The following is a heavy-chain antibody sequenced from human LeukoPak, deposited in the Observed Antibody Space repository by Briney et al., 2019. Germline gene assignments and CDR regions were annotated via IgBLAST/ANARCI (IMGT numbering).Heavy chain of an antibody. V-gene: IGHV4-59*01. D-gene: IGHD6-19*01. J-gene: IGHJ4*02. CDR1: GGSITTYY. CDR2: IYYTGST. Sequence: TSETLSLTCTVSGGSITTYYWSWIRRPPEKGLEWIGYIYYTGSTIYNPSLKSRVTISVDTSNNQFSLKLTSVTAADTAVYYCVRIAVAGISGYWGQGTLVTVSS. CDR3: VRIAVAGISGY.